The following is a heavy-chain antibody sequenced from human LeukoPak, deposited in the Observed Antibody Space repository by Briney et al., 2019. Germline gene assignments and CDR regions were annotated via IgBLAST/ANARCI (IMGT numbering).Heavy chain of an antibody. CDR3: ARVGPTEDYYYYYMDV. Sequence: SETLTLTCTVSGGSISSYYWSWMRQPAGKGLEWIGRIYTSGSTNYNPSLKSRVTMSVDTSKNQFSLKLSSVTAADTAVYYCARVGPTEDYYYYYMDVWGQGTLVTVSS. D-gene: IGHD1-26*01. CDR1: GGSISSYY. J-gene: IGHJ6*03. V-gene: IGHV4-4*07. CDR2: IYTSGST.